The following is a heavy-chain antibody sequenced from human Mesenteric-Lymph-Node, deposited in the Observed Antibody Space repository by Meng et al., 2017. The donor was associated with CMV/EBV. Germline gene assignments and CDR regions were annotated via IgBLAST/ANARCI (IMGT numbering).Heavy chain of an antibody. D-gene: IGHD4-11*01. Sequence: ASGFTFSGYAMTWVRQAPGKGLEWVSVIHSSGTTYYADSVRGRFTISRDNSKNTLYLQMNSLSAEDTAVYYCAKDEDSNYLAVALDHWGQGTLVTVSS. V-gene: IGHV3-23*03. CDR1: GFTFSGYA. CDR3: AKDEDSNYLAVALDH. CDR2: IHSSGTT. J-gene: IGHJ4*02.